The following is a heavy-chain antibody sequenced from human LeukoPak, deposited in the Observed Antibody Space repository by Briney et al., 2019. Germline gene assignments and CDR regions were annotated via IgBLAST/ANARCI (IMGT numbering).Heavy chain of an antibody. CDR2: IHHSGST. CDR1: GGSISSSNW. CDR3: ARSYCSSNSCYRSLDY. J-gene: IGHJ4*02. Sequence: SGTLSLTCGVSGGSISSSNWWSWVRQPPGKGLEWIGEIHHSGSTNYNASLKSRVTISVDKSKNQISLNLTSVTAADTAVYYCARSYCSSNSCYRSLDYWGQGTLVTVSS. D-gene: IGHD2-2*02. V-gene: IGHV4-4*02.